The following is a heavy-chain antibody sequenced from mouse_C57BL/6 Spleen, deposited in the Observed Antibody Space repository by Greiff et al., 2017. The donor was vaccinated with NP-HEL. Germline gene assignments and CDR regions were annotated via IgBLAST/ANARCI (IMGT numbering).Heavy chain of an antibody. V-gene: IGHV1-52*01. CDR3: ARSKSPYLDY. Sequence: VQLQQPGAELVRPGSSVKLSCKASGYTFTSYWMHWVKQRPIQGLEWIGNIDPSDSETHYNQKFKDKATLTVDKSSSTAYMRLSCLTSEDSAVYYCARSKSPYLDYWGQGTTLTVSS. CDR2: IDPSDSET. J-gene: IGHJ2*01. CDR1: GYTFTSYW. D-gene: IGHD2-5*01.